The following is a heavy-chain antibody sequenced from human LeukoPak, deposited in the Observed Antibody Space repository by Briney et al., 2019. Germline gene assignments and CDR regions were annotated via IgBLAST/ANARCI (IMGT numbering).Heavy chain of an antibody. CDR1: GFTFSDHY. CDR3: ARARDGDYCFDY. D-gene: IGHD4-17*01. J-gene: IGHJ4*02. CDR2: IRKRTNSYST. Sequence: PGGSLRLSCAASGFTFSDHYMDWVRQAPGKGLEWVGRIRKRTNSYSTEYAASVKGRFTISRDDSENSLYLQMNSLKTEDTAVYFCARARDGDYCFDYWGQGTLVAVSS. V-gene: IGHV3-72*01.